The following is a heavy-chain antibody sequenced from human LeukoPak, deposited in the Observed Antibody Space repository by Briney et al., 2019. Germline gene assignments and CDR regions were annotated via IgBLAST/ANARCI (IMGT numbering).Heavy chain of an antibody. CDR2: ILGSGGST. CDR3: AKWGDYDVLTGYYVPDY. J-gene: IGHJ4*02. V-gene: IGHV3-23*01. D-gene: IGHD3-9*01. Sequence: GGSLRLSCAASGFTFSNYAMSWVRQAPGQGLERVSAILGSGGSTYYADSVKGRFTVSRDNSKITLYLQMNSLRAEDTALYYCAKWGDYDVLTGYYVPDYWGQGTLVTVSS. CDR1: GFTFSNYA.